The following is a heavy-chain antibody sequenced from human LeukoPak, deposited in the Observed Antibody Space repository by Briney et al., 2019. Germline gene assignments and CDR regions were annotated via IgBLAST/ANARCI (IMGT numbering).Heavy chain of an antibody. CDR1: GFAFSRYA. CDR2: IYSGGST. J-gene: IGHJ4*02. D-gene: IGHD3-10*01. V-gene: IGHV3-53*01. CDR3: ARDFERGVGPWGGDGPRVY. Sequence: GGSLRLSCAASGFAFSRYAMHWVRQAPGKGLEWVSVIYSGGSTYYADSVKGRFTISRDNSKNTLYLQMNSLRAEDTAVYYCARDFERGVGPWGGDGPRVYWGQGTLVTVSS.